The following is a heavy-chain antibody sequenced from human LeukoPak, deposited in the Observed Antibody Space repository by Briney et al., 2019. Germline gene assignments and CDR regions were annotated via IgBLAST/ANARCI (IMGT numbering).Heavy chain of an antibody. J-gene: IGHJ4*02. CDR2: ISAYNGNT. V-gene: IGHV1-18*01. CDR3: ARDKGGYYDSSGYTRFDY. CDR1: GYTFTSYG. D-gene: IGHD3-22*01. Sequence: ASLKVSCKASGYTFTSYGISWVRQAPGQGLEWMGWISAYNGNTNYAQKLQGRVTMTTDTSTSTAYMELRSLRSDDTAVYYCARDKGGYYDSSGYTRFDYWGQGTLVTVSS.